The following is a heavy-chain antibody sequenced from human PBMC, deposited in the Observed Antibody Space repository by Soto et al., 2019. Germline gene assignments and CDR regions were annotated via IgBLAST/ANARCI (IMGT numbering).Heavy chain of an antibody. CDR3: ARMETFGSLNWFDP. J-gene: IGHJ5*02. CDR2: MNPGSGDT. CDR1: GYSFTNND. D-gene: IGHD3-16*01. V-gene: IGHV1-8*01. Sequence: GASVKVSCKASGYSFTNNDVSWVRQATGQGLEWVGWMNPGSGDTGYAQKFQGRVTMTRDISIATAYMELSSLRSDDTAIYYCARMETFGSLNWFDPWVQGTLVTVSS.